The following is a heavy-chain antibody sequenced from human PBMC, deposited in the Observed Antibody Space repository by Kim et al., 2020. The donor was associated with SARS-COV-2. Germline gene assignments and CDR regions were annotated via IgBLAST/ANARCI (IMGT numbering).Heavy chain of an antibody. CDR1: GFSFSDFA. Sequence: GGSLRLSCAASGFSFSDFAIYWVRQTSGKGLEWVGRTRSKAHSYATSYTASVRGRFTISRDDSKNTVYLQMNSLKIEDTAVYYCVKYTSSSGGYWGQGTLVTVSS. CDR3: VKYTSSSGGY. D-gene: IGHD6-6*01. V-gene: IGHV3-73*01. J-gene: IGHJ4*02. CDR2: TRSKAHSYAT.